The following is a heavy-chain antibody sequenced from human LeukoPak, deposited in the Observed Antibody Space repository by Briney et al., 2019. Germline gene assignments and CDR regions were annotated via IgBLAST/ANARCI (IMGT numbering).Heavy chain of an antibody. V-gene: IGHV4-39*07. D-gene: IGHD3-16*02. CDR1: GGSISSSSYY. Sequence: SETLSLTCTVSGGSISSSSYYWGWIRQPPGKGLERIGSIYYSGSTYYNPSLKSRVTISVDTSKNQFSLKLSSVTAADTAVYYCARVGVYDYVWGSYRPTYYFDYWGQGTLVTVSS. J-gene: IGHJ4*02. CDR3: ARVGVYDYVWGSYRPTYYFDY. CDR2: IYYSGST.